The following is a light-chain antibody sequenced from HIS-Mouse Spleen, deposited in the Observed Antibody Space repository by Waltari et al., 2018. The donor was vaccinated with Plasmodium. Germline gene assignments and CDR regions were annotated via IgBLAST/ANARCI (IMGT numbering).Light chain of an antibody. CDR3: QAWDSSTVV. V-gene: IGLV3-1*01. CDR2: QDS. CDR1: KLGDKY. J-gene: IGLJ2*01. Sequence: SYELTQPPSVSVSPGQTASITCSGDKLGDKYACWYQQKPGQSPVLVIYQDSKRPSGIPVRFSGSNSGNTATLTISGTQAMDEADYYGQAWDSSTVVFGGGTKLTVL.